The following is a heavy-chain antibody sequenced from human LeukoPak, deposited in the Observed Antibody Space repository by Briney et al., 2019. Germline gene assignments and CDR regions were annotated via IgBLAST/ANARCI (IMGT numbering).Heavy chain of an antibody. V-gene: IGHV4-39*01. CDR1: SGSIGSSSNY. D-gene: IGHD2-8*01. Sequence: PSETLSLTCTVSSGSIGSSSNYWGWIRQAPGKGLEWIGNVYYSGSTFYNPSLKSRVTISVDTSKNQFSLKLRSVTAADTAIYYCARASFNDVFGNWFDPWGQGTLVTVSS. J-gene: IGHJ5*02. CDR3: ARASFNDVFGNWFDP. CDR2: VYYSGST.